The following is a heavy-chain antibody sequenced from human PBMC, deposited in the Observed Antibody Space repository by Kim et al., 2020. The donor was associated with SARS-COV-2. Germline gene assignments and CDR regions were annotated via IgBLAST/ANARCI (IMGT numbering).Heavy chain of an antibody. V-gene: IGHV3-33*01. Sequence: GGSLRLSCAASGFTFSSYGMHWVRQAPGKGLEWVAVIWYDGSNKYSADSVKGRFTISRDNYKTTLYLQMNSLRAEDTAVYYCAGEWFGELLSYYYGMDVWGQGTTVRVSS. CDR1: GFTFSSYG. CDR2: IWYDGSNK. D-gene: IGHD3-10*01. J-gene: IGHJ6*02. CDR3: AGEWFGELLSYYYGMDV.